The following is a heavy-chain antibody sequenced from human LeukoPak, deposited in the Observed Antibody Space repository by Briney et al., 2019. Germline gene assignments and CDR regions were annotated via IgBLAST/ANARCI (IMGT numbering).Heavy chain of an antibody. CDR3: ARDAYSGYDSPGDY. CDR2: IWYDGSNK. CDR1: GFTFSSYG. Sequence: GGSLRLSCAASGFTFSSYGMHWVRQAPGKGLEWVAVIWYDGSNKYYADSVKGRFTISRDNSKNTLYLQINSLRAEDTAVYYCARDAYSGYDSPGDYWGQGTLVTVSS. V-gene: IGHV3-33*01. J-gene: IGHJ4*02. D-gene: IGHD5-12*01.